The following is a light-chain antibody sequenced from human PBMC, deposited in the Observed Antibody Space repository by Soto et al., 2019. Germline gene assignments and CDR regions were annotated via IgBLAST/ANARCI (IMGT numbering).Light chain of an antibody. V-gene: IGKV3-15*01. CDR3: QQYDNWPRT. CDR2: GAS. Sequence: EIVMTQSPTTLSVSPGERGTLSCRPSQDISSNLAWYQQKPGQTPRLLIHGASTRATGIPARFSGSGSGTRFTLTIASLQSEDFAVYYCQQYDNWPRTFGQGTKVDIK. J-gene: IGKJ1*01. CDR1: QDISSN.